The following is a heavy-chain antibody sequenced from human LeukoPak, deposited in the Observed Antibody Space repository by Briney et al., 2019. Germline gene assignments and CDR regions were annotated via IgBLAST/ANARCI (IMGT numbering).Heavy chain of an antibody. CDR3: ARVSGSRNYYFGAFDI. J-gene: IGHJ3*02. V-gene: IGHV3-21*01. CDR2: ISNSGDYR. D-gene: IGHD3-10*01. Sequence: GGSLRLSCAASGFTFSGYGFNWVRQAPGKGLQWVSSISNSGDYRYYADSVKGRFSISRDNAQNSLYLQMSSLRAEDTAVYYCARVSGSRNYYFGAFDIWGQGTMVTVSS. CDR1: GFTFSGYG.